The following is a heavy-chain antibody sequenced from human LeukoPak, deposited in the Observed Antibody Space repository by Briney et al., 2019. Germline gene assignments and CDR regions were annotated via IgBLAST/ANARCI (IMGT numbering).Heavy chain of an antibody. CDR2: ISGSGGST. CDR3: AKDLDIVVVPAATGFDY. Sequence: GGSLRLSCAASGFTFSSYAMSWVRQAPGRGLEWVSAISGSGGSTYYADSVKGRFTISRDNSKNTLYLQMNSLRAEDTAVYYCAKDLDIVVVPAATGFDYWGQETLVTVSS. D-gene: IGHD2-2*03. J-gene: IGHJ4*02. CDR1: GFTFSSYA. V-gene: IGHV3-23*01.